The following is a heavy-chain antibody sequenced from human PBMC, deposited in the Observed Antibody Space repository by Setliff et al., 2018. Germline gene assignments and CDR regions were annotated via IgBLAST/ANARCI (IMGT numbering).Heavy chain of an antibody. Sequence: GGSLRLSCAASGFAFASYNMIWVRQAPGKGLEWVSSLSSANNYIVYADSVKGRFTISRDNAKSSLYLQLNSLRAEDTATYYCVRVSKDYDSNGLYGFDIWGQGTMVTVSS. CDR1: GFAFASYN. D-gene: IGHD3-22*01. J-gene: IGHJ3*02. CDR3: VRVSKDYDSNGLYGFDI. V-gene: IGHV3-21*01. CDR2: LSSANNYI.